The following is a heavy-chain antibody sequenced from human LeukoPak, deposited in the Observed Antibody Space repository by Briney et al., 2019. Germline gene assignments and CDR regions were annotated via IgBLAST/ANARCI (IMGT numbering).Heavy chain of an antibody. J-gene: IGHJ4*02. CDR2: ITDSGRKT. V-gene: IGHV3-23*01. Sequence: PGGSLRLSCAASGLTFSNYAMNWVRQASGRGLEWVSGITDSGRKTYYADSVKDRFSISRDNSKNTVYLQMSDLRAEDTAVYYCAKITKATTPNYWGQGTLVTVSS. CDR1: GLTFSNYA. CDR3: AKITKATTPNY. D-gene: IGHD4-17*01.